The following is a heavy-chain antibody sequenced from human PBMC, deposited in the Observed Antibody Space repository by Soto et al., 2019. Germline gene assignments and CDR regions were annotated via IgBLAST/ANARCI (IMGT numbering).Heavy chain of an antibody. CDR3: ATTGGYDILTGYSHSYYYMDV. J-gene: IGHJ6*03. D-gene: IGHD3-9*01. Sequence: SETLALTCTVSGGSISSSSYYWGWIRQPPGKGLEWIGSIYYSGSTYYNPSLKSRVTISVDTSKNQFSLKLSSVTAADTAVYYCATTGGYDILTGYSHSYYYMDVWGKGTTVTXSS. V-gene: IGHV4-39*01. CDR2: IYYSGST. CDR1: GGSISSSSYY.